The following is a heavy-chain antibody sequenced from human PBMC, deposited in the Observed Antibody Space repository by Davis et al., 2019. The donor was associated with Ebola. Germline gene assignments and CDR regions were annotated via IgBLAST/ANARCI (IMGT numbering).Heavy chain of an antibody. D-gene: IGHD4-17*01. CDR2: IYSGGST. Sequence: GGSLRLSCAASGFTVSSNYMSWVRQAPGKGLEWVSVIYSGGSTYYADSVKGRFTISRDNSKNTLYLQMNSLRAEDTAVYYCAKARPSMTTVTHFDYWGQGTLVTVSS. J-gene: IGHJ4*02. CDR1: GFTVSSNY. CDR3: AKARPSMTTVTHFDY. V-gene: IGHV3-53*05.